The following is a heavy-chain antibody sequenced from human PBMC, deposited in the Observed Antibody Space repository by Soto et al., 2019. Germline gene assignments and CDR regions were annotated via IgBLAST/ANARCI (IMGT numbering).Heavy chain of an antibody. D-gene: IGHD3-22*01. CDR3: SRGTYYPQSSGLHADY. CDR1: GFMLNDYA. V-gene: IGHV3-30*03. J-gene: IGHJ4*02. Sequence: GGSLRLSCATSGFMLNDYAMYWFRQAPGQGLEWVAMISSDGNHQFYVDNVRGRFTVSRDNSKNTLNLQMNSLRPEDTAVYYCSRGTYYPQSSGLHADYWGPGTVVTVSS. CDR2: ISSDGNHQ.